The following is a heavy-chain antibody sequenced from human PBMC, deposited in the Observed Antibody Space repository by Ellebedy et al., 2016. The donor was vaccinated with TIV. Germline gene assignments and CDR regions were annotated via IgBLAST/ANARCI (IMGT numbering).Heavy chain of an antibody. CDR2: INPNSGGT. V-gene: IGHV1-2*02. Sequence: ASVKVSCXASGYTFTGYYMHWVRQAPGQGLEWMGWINPNSGGTNYAQKFQGRVTMTRDTSISTAYMELSRLRSDDTAVYYCARFDLGWYYDILTNRGFDYWGQGTLVTVSS. CDR1: GYTFTGYY. CDR3: ARFDLGWYYDILTNRGFDY. J-gene: IGHJ4*02. D-gene: IGHD3-9*01.